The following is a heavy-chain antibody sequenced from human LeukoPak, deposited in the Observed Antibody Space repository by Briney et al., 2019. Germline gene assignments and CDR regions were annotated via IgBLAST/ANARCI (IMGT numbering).Heavy chain of an antibody. CDR3: AKGGWDGDAFDI. CDR2: ISGSGGST. J-gene: IGHJ3*02. D-gene: IGHD1-26*01. V-gene: IGHV3-23*01. Sequence: GGSLRLSCAASGFTFSSYAMGWARQAPGKGLEWVSAISGSGGSTYYADSVKGRFTISRDNSKNTLYLQMNSLRAEDTAVYYCAKGGWDGDAFDIWGQGTMVTVSS. CDR1: GFTFSSYA.